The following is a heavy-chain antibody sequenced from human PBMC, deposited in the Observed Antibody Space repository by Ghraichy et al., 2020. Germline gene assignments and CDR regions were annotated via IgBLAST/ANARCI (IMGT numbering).Heavy chain of an antibody. V-gene: IGHV3-49*03. CDR2: IRSKAYGGTT. D-gene: IGHD3-10*01. CDR1: GFTFGDYA. Sequence: GGSLRLSCTASGFTFGDYAMSWFRQAPGKGLEWVGFIRSKAYGGTTEYAASVKGRFTISRDDSKSIAYLQMNSLKTEDTAVYYCTRVWFGELFSHFDYWGQGTLVTVSS. J-gene: IGHJ4*02. CDR3: TRVWFGELFSHFDY.